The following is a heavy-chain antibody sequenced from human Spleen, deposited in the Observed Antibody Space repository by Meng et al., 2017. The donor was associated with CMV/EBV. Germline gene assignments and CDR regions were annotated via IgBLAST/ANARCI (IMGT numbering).Heavy chain of an antibody. V-gene: IGHV3-11*01. CDR3: ARSAYDSSGYHFYFFDY. Sequence: GESLKISCAASGFTFSDYYMSWIRQAPGKGLEWVSYISSTGSSIYYVDSVKGRFTISRDNAKNSLYLQMNSLRAEDTAVYYCARSAYDSSGYHFYFFDYWGQGTLVTVSS. CDR2: ISSTGSSI. J-gene: IGHJ4*02. CDR1: GFTFSDYY. D-gene: IGHD3-22*01.